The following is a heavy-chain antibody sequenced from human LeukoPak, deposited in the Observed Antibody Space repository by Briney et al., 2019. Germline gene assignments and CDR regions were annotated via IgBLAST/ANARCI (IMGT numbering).Heavy chain of an antibody. CDR2: MNPNSGNT. Sequence: ASVKVSCKASGYTFTSYDINWVRQATGQGLEWMGWMNPNSGNTGYAQKFQGRVTITRNTSISTAYMELSSLRSEDTAVYYCARRGVGAMLNWFDPWGQGTLVTVSS. CDR3: ARRGVGAMLNWFDP. V-gene: IGHV1-8*03. D-gene: IGHD3-16*01. J-gene: IGHJ5*02. CDR1: GYTFTSYD.